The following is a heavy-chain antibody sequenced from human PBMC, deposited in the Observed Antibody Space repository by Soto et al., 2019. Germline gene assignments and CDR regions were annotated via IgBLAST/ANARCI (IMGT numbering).Heavy chain of an antibody. CDR3: ARVNYDILTGPDAFDI. J-gene: IGHJ3*02. CDR1: GGSVSSGSYH. CDR2: IYYSGST. D-gene: IGHD3-9*01. Sequence: SETLSLTCTVSGGSVSSGSYHWSWIRQPPGKGLEWIGYIYYSGSTNYNPSLKSRVTISVDTSKNQFSLKLSSVTAADTAVYYCARVNYDILTGPDAFDIWGQGAMVTVSS. V-gene: IGHV4-61*01.